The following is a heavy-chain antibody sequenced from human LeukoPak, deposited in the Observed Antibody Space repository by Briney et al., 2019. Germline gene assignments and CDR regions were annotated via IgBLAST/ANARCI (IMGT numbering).Heavy chain of an antibody. V-gene: IGHV1-69*13. CDR1: GGTFSSYA. J-gene: IGHJ4*02. CDR3: ATDDYGDYGGDY. Sequence: PVKVSCKASGGTFSSYAISWVRQAPGQGLEWMGGIIPIFGTANYAQKFQGRVTITADESTSTAYMELSSLRSEDTAVYYCATDDYGDYGGDYWGQGTLVTASS. CDR2: IIPIFGTA. D-gene: IGHD4-17*01.